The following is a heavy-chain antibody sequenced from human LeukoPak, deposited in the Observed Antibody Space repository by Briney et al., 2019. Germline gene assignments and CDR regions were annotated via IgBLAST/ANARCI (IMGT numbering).Heavy chain of an antibody. Sequence: PGGSLRLSCAVSGFTFSSYKMHWVRQAPGKGLVWISDINHDGSSTTYADSVKGRFTVSRDNARNTLFLQVNSLRGEDTAVYYCARQSGYSYDVWGQGALVTVSS. CDR1: GFTFSSYK. D-gene: IGHD3-22*01. CDR2: INHDGSST. CDR3: ARQSGYSYDV. V-gene: IGHV3-74*01. J-gene: IGHJ4*02.